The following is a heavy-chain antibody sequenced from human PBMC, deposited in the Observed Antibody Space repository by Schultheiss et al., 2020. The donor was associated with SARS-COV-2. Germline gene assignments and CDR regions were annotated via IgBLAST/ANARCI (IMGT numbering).Heavy chain of an antibody. Sequence: SETLSLTCDVSGFSISSGYYWGWIRQPPGKGLEWIGEINHSGSTNYNPSLKSRVTISVDTSKNQFSLKLSSVTAADTAVYYCAKGSSSWYDLPDYWGQGTLVTVSS. CDR3: AKGSSSWYDLPDY. J-gene: IGHJ4*02. V-gene: IGHV4-38-2*01. CDR2: INHSGST. D-gene: IGHD6-13*01. CDR1: GFSISSGYY.